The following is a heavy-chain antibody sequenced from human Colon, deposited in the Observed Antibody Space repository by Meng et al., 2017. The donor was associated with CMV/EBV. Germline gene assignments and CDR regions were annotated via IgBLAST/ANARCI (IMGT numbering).Heavy chain of an antibody. CDR1: GFTFSSHA. CDR2: VNGGGSDT. V-gene: IGHV3-23*01. Sequence: GESLKISCGASGFTFSSHAMNWVRQAPGKGLEWVSEVNGGGSDTYYADSVKGRFTVSRDTSKNTVYLQMINLRVDDTAIYDCARAERSGGGCYGRPFDRWGQGTLVTVSS. CDR3: ARAERSGGGCYGRPFDR. D-gene: IGHD2-21*01. J-gene: IGHJ4*02.